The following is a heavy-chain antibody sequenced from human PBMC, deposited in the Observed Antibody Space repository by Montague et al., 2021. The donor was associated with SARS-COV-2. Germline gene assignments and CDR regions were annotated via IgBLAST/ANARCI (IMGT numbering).Heavy chain of an antibody. Sequence: SETLSLTRSVSGGSISDYYWNCIRQPPGKGLEWIGYIYYNTGNTKYNPSLQSRVTIPLDTSKNQFSLNLRSVTAADTALYFCARGTGYDYYFDCWGLGTLVTVSS. J-gene: IGHJ4*02. CDR2: IYYNTGNT. D-gene: IGHD5-12*01. CDR3: ARGTGYDYYFDC. V-gene: IGHV4-59*01. CDR1: GGSISDYY.